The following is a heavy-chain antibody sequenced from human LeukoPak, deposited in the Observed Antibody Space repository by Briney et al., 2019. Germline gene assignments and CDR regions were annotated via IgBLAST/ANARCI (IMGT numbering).Heavy chain of an antibody. CDR2: ISGNGGST. D-gene: IGHD3-22*01. CDR3: AKGYYYDSSGYYWNRGPADY. Sequence: GGSLRLSCAASGFTFSSYGMSWVRQAPGKGLEWVSAISGNGGSTYYADSVKGRFTISRDNSKNTLYLQMNSLRAEDTAVYYCAKGYYYDSSGYYWNRGPADYWGQGTLVTVSS. V-gene: IGHV3-23*01. J-gene: IGHJ4*02. CDR1: GFTFSSYG.